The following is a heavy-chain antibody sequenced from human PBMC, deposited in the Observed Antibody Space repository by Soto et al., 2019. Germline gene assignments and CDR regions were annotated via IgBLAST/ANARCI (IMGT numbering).Heavy chain of an antibody. Sequence: SETLSLTCTVSGGSISSVDYYWSWIRQPPGKGLEWIGYIYYSGSTYYNPSLKSRVTISVDTSKNQFSLKLSSVTAADTAVYYCARGVYGDYMDCYYGMDVWGQGTTVTVSS. CDR3: ARGVYGDYMDCYYGMDV. D-gene: IGHD4-17*01. CDR2: IYYSGST. J-gene: IGHJ6*02. CDR1: GGSISSVDYY. V-gene: IGHV4-30-4*01.